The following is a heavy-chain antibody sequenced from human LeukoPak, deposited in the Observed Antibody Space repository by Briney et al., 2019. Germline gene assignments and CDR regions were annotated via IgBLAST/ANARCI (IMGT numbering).Heavy chain of an antibody. CDR1: GFTFSSYG. J-gene: IGHJ4*02. CDR3: AKVVGSFAAAGRVYFDY. Sequence: GGTLRLSCAASGFTFSSYGMSWVRQAPGKGLEWVSAISGSGGSTYYADSVKGRFTIPRDNSKNTLYLQMNSLRAEDTAVYYCAKVVGSFAAAGRVYFDYWGQGTLVTVSS. D-gene: IGHD6-13*01. V-gene: IGHV3-23*01. CDR2: ISGSGGST.